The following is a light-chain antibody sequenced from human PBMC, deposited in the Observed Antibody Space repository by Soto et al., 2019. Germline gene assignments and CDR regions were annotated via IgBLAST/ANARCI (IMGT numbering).Light chain of an antibody. Sequence: DIQMTHSPASLSASVGGRVTITCLARHSISSYLNWHQQKPGKSPNLLIYVASSLQSEVPSRFSGSGSGTDSPLTITSLQPEDFATYYRQQSYGTPITFGQGTRLEIK. CDR2: VAS. CDR3: QQSYGTPIT. CDR1: HSISSY. V-gene: IGKV1-39*01. J-gene: IGKJ5*01.